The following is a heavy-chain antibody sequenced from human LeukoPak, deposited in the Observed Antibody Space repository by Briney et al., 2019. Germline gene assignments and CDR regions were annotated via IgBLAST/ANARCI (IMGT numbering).Heavy chain of an antibody. J-gene: IGHJ5*02. CDR3: ARGKLSRITMVRGVNRRWFDP. D-gene: IGHD3-10*01. CDR1: GGSFSGYY. V-gene: IGHV4-34*01. Sequence: SETLSLTCAVYGGSFSGYYWSWIRQPPGKGLEWIGEINHSGSTNYNPSLKSRATISVDTSKNQFSLKLSSVTAADTAVYYCARGKLSRITMVRGVNRRWFDPWGQGTLVTVSS. CDR2: INHSGST.